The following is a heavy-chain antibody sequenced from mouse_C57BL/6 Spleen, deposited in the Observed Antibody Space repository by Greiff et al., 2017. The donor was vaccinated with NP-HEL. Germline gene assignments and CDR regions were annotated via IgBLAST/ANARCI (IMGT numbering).Heavy chain of an antibody. CDR3: ARDLGSSLYWYFDV. J-gene: IGHJ1*03. CDR1: GFTFSSYA. V-gene: IGHV5-4*01. D-gene: IGHD1-1*01. CDR2: ISDGGSYT. Sequence: DVQLVESGGGLVKPGGSLKLSCAASGFTFSSYAMSWVRQTPEKRLEWVATISDGGSYTYYPDNVKGRFTISRDNAKNNLYLQMSHLKSEDTAMYYCARDLGSSLYWYFDVWGTGTTVTVSS.